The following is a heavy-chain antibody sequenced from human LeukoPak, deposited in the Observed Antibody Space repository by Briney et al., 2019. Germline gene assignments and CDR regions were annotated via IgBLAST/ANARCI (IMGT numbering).Heavy chain of an antibody. CDR2: INHSGNT. D-gene: IGHD6-6*01. V-gene: IGHV4-34*01. Sequence: SETLSLTCGVFGGSFSGYYWSWIRQTPGKGLEWLGEINHSGNTNYNPSLKSRVTMSGDTSKNEFSLKLNSVTAADTAVYFCARAPIRGGSSSPFDSWGQGTLVTVSS. CDR1: GGSFSGYY. J-gene: IGHJ4*02. CDR3: ARAPIRGGSSSPFDS.